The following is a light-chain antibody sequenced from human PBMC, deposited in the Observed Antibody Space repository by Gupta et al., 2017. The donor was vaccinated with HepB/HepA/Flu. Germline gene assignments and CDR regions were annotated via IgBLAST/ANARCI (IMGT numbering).Light chain of an antibody. CDR3: QQYNNWPST. V-gene: IGKV3-15*01. J-gene: IGKJ1*01. Sequence: VMTQSPATLSVSPGERATLSCRASRSVSINLAWYQQKPGQAPRLLIYGASTRATGIPARFSGSGSGTEFTLTISSLQSEDFAVYSCQQYNNWPSTFGQGTKVEIK. CDR2: GAS. CDR1: RSVSIN.